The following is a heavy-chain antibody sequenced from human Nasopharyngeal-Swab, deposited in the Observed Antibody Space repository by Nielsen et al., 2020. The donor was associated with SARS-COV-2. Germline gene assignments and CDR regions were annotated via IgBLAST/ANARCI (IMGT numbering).Heavy chain of an antibody. CDR1: EFTFSNYW. CDR2: INSDGSTT. Sequence: GESLKISCAASEFTFSNYWMHWVRQAPGKGLVWVSRINSDGSTTNYADSVEGRFTISRDNSNNTLYLQMNSLRGEDTALYYCAKNYGSGGYRSSNYYYDGMDVWGQGTTVTVSS. V-gene: IGHV3-74*01. J-gene: IGHJ6*02. D-gene: IGHD3-10*01. CDR3: AKNYGSGGYRSSNYYYDGMDV.